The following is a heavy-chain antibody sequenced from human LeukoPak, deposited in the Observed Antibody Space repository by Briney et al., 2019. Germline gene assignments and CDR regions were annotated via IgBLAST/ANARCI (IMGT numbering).Heavy chain of an antibody. J-gene: IGHJ4*02. Sequence: ASVKVSCKASGGTYSSYAISWVRQAPGQGLEWMGGIIPIFGTANYAQKFQGRVTITADESTSTAYMELSSLRSEDTAVYYCATGGSAGEGAFDYWGQGTLVTVSS. D-gene: IGHD3-10*01. CDR2: IIPIFGTA. CDR1: GGTYSSYA. CDR3: ATGGSAGEGAFDY. V-gene: IGHV1-69*13.